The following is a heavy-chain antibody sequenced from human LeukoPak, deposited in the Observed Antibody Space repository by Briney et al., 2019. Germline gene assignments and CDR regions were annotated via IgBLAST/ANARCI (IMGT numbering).Heavy chain of an antibody. J-gene: IGHJ4*02. CDR2: IKSKTDGETT. D-gene: IGHD6-6*01. CDR1: GFTFSSYW. V-gene: IGHV3-15*01. Sequence: GGSLRLSCAASGFTFSSYWMNWVRQAPGKGLEWVGRIKSKTDGETTDYTAPVKGRFTISRDDSKNTLYLQMNSLKSEDTAMYYCTTRPYSSSSPDYWGQGTLVTVSS. CDR3: TTRPYSSSSPDY.